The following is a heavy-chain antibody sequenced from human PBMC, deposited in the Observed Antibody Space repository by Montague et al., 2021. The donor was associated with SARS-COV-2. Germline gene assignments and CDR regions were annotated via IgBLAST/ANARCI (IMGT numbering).Heavy chain of an antibody. V-gene: IGHV4-39*07. D-gene: IGHD6-13*01. CDR2: IYDSGST. CDR1: GGSISSSSYY. Sequence: SETLSLTCTVSGGSISSSSYYWGWIRQPPGKGLKWIGSIYDSGSTYYNPSLKSRVTISVDTSKNQFSLKLSTVTAADTAVYYCARVGRQQLVRLFGMDVWGQGTTVTVSS. CDR3: ARVGRQQLVRLFGMDV. J-gene: IGHJ6*02.